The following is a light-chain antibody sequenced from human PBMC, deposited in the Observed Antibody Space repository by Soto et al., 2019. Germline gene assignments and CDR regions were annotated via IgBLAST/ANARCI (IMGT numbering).Light chain of an antibody. CDR3: PQSYSTLFT. V-gene: IGKV1-39*01. CDR1: QTIIRY. CDR2: AAS. J-gene: IGKJ3*01. Sequence: DIQMTQSPSSLSASVGDRVTITCRASQTIIRYLNWYQQKPGRAPNLLIYAASRLQSGVPSRFSGSGSGTEFTLTISSLQPEDFATYYCPQSYSTLFTFGPGTKVEIK.